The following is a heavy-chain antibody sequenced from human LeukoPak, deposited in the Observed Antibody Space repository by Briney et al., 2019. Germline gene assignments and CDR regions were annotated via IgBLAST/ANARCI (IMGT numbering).Heavy chain of an antibody. CDR2: IYYSGST. CDR1: GGSISSSSYY. V-gene: IGHV4-39*01. Sequence: PSETLSLTCTGSGGSISSSSYYWGWIRQPPGKGLEWIGSIYYSGSTYYNPALMSRVTISVDTSKNQFSLKLSSVTAADTAVYYCARRCRYDFWSGRCYDWYFDLWGRGTLVTVPS. D-gene: IGHD3-3*01. J-gene: IGHJ2*01. CDR3: ARRCRYDFWSGRCYDWYFDL.